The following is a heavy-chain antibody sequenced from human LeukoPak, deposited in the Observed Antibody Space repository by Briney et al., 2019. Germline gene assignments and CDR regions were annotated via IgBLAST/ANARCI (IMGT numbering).Heavy chain of an antibody. CDR1: GGSISSYY. Sequence: SETLSLTCTVSGGSISSYYWSWIRQPPGKGLEWIGYIYYSGSTNYNPSLKSRVTISRDTSKNHFSLELSSVTAADTAVYFCARGRVSSSSWYSTYYYYFYMDVWGKGTTVTVSS. V-gene: IGHV4-59*01. CDR2: IYYSGST. CDR3: ARGRVSSSSWYSTYYYYFYMDV. D-gene: IGHD6-13*01. J-gene: IGHJ6*03.